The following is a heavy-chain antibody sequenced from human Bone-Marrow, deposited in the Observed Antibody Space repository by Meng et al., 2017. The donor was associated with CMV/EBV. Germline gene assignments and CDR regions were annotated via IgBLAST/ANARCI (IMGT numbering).Heavy chain of an antibody. CDR1: GGSFSGYY. D-gene: IGHD5-12*01. CDR2: INHSGST. CDR3: ARDFSGYDSC. J-gene: IGHJ4*02. Sequence: SETLSLTCAVYGGSFSGYYWSWIRQPPGKGLEWIGEINHSGSTNYNPSLKSRVTISVDTSKNQFSLKLSSMTAADTAVYYCARDFSGYDSCWGQGTLVTVSS. V-gene: IGHV4-34*01.